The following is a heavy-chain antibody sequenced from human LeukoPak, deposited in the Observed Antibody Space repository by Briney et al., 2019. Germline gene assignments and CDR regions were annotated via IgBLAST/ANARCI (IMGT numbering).Heavy chain of an antibody. J-gene: IGHJ3*02. D-gene: IGHD2-2*01. Sequence: GGSLRLSCAASGFTVSSNYMSWVRQAPGKGLEGVSVIYSGGSTYYADSVKGRFTISRDNSKNTLYLQMNSLRAEDTAVYYCARDLVQRLTFTFDIWGQGTMVTVSS. CDR1: GFTVSSNY. V-gene: IGHV3-53*01. CDR2: IYSGGST. CDR3: ARDLVQRLTFTFDI.